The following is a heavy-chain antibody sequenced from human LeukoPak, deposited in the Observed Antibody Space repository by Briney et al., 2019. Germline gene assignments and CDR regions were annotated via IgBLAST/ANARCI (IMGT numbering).Heavy chain of an antibody. D-gene: IGHD3-22*01. CDR2: IIPIFGTA. CDR1: GGTFSSYA. CDR3: AGDRGSSGYRAWYFDL. Sequence: ASVKVSCRASGGTFSSYAISWVRQAPGQGLEWMGGIIPIFGTANYAQKFQGRVTITADESTSTAYMELSSLRSEDTAVYYCAGDRGSSGYRAWYFDLWGRGTLVTVSS. J-gene: IGHJ2*01. V-gene: IGHV1-69*13.